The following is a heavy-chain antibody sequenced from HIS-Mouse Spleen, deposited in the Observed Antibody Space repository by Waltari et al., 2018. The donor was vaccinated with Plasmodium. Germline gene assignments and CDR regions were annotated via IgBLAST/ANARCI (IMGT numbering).Heavy chain of an antibody. CDR2: ISSSSSYI. J-gene: IGHJ3*02. D-gene: IGHD3-3*01. V-gene: IGHV3-21*01. Sequence: EVQLVESGGGLVKPGGSLRLSCAASGFTFSSYSMNWVRQAPGKGLEWVSSISSSSSYIYYADSVKGRFTISRDNAKNSLYLQMNSLRAEDTAVYYCARGRYDFWSGYAFDIWGQGTMVTVSS. CDR1: GFTFSSYS. CDR3: ARGRYDFWSGYAFDI.